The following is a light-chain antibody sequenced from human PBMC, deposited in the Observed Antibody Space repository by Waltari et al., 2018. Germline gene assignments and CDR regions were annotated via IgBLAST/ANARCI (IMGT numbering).Light chain of an antibody. CDR2: TAS. V-gene: IGKV1-39*01. CDR1: QTINNH. J-gene: IGKJ1*01. Sequence: DIQMTQSPSSLSASIGDRVTITCRASQTINNHLNWYQHRPGTAPKLLIYTASSLYSGVPSRFSGSGSGTDFTLTIRGLQREDFATYFCQQTYSHPPAFGQGTKVEVK. CDR3: QQTYSHPPA.